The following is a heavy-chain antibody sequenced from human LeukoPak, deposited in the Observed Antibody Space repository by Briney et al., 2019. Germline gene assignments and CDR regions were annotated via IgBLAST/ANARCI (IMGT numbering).Heavy chain of an antibody. CDR1: GYTFTSYG. D-gene: IGHD6-19*01. Sequence: ASVKVSCKASGYTFTSYGISWVRQAPGKGLEWMGGFDPEDGETIYAQKFQGRVTMTEDTSTDTAYMELSSLRSEDTTVYYCATSAHSGWYAFDIWGQGTMVTVSS. J-gene: IGHJ3*02. V-gene: IGHV1-24*01. CDR3: ATSAHSGWYAFDI. CDR2: FDPEDGET.